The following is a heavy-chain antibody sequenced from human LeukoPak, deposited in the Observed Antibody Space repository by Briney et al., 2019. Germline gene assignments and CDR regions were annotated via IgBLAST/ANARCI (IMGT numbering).Heavy chain of an antibody. CDR1: GGSFSGYY. CDR3: AIADYGDYGARIDYYGMDV. V-gene: IGHV4-34*01. CDR2: INHSGST. D-gene: IGHD4-17*01. J-gene: IGHJ6*02. Sequence: SETLSLTCAVYGGSFSGYYWSWIRQPPGKGLEWIGEINHSGSTNYNPSLKSRVTISVDTSKSQFSLKLSSVTAADTAVYYCAIADYGDYGARIDYYGMDVWGQGTTVTVSS.